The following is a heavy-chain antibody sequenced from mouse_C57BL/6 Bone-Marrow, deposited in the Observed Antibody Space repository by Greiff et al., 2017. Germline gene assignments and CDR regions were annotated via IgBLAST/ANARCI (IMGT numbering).Heavy chain of an antibody. J-gene: IGHJ4*01. CDR3: ASFSHYYGSSYGYYAMDY. CDR2: IYPGSGST. Sequence: QVQLQQPGAELVQPGASVKMSCKASGYTFTSYWITWVKRRPGQGLEWIGDIYPGSGSTNYNEKFKSKATLTVDTSSSTAYMQLSSLTSEDSAVYYCASFSHYYGSSYGYYAMDYWGQGTSVTVSS. CDR1: GYTFTSYW. V-gene: IGHV1-55*01. D-gene: IGHD1-1*01.